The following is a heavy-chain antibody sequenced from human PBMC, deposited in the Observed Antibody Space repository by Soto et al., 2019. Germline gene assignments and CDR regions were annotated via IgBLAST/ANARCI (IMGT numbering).Heavy chain of an antibody. Sequence: PGGSLRLSCAASGFNFDDYAMHWVRRVPGKGLEWVSGISWEGGSIGYADSVKGRFTISRDNAKNSLYLEMNSLRSEDTAFYYCAKDHDEDFGYDLDYFNYWGQGT. D-gene: IGHD5-12*01. CDR1: GFNFDDYA. V-gene: IGHV3-9*01. CDR3: AKDHDEDFGYDLDYFNY. J-gene: IGHJ4*02. CDR2: ISWEGGSI.